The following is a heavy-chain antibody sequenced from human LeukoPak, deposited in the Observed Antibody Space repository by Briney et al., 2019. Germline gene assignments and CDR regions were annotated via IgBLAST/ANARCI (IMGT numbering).Heavy chain of an antibody. CDR3: ARPAYYGSGSIYAFDI. Sequence: GGSLRLSCAASGFTFSSYSMNWVRQAPGKGLECLSYIATNGFTYYTDSVKGRFTISRDNAKNSLYLQLNSLRAEDTAVYYCARPAYYGSGSIYAFDIWGQGTMVIVSS. V-gene: IGHV3-21*05. D-gene: IGHD3-10*01. CDR2: IATNGFT. J-gene: IGHJ3*02. CDR1: GFTFSSYS.